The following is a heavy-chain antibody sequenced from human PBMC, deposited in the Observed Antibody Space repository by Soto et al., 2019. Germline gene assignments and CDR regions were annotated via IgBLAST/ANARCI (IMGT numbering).Heavy chain of an antibody. CDR2: IYYSGST. J-gene: IGHJ4*02. CDR3: XXXYNXWXPGGAY. CDR1: GGSISSYY. D-gene: IGHD1-1*01. Sequence: ETLSLTCTVSGGSISSYYWSWIRQPPGKGLEWIGYIYYSGSTNYNPSLKSRVTISVDTSKNQFSLKLSSVTAADTAVYYCXXXYNXWXPGGAYRGQGTLVTVSS. V-gene: IGHV4-59*01.